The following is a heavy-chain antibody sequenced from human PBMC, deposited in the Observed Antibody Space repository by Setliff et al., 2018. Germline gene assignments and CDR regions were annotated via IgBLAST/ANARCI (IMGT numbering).Heavy chain of an antibody. CDR2: INPGGGSA. D-gene: IGHD6-13*01. CDR1: GYTFTNYY. J-gene: IGHJ4*02. Sequence: ASVKVSCKASGYTFTNYYIHWVRQAPGQGLEWMGTINPGGGSASIVDQFQGRVTMTRDTSTSTVYMEFSSLRFDDTAVYYCARAGVAAAGRKGIFEYWGQGTLVTVSS. V-gene: IGHV1-46*01. CDR3: ARAGVAAAGRKGIFEY.